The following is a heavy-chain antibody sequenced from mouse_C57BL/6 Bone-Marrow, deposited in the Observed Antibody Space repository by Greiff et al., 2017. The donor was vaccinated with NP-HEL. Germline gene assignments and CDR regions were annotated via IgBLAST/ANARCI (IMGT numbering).Heavy chain of an antibody. V-gene: IGHV14-2*01. J-gene: IGHJ3*01. CDR2: IDPEDGET. Sequence: VQLQQSGAELVKPGASVKLSCTASGFNIKDYYMHWVKQRTEQGLEWIGRIDPEDGETKYAPKFQGKATLTVDTSSSTAYMQLSSLTSEDSAVYYCARRGVSYDYDGGFAYWGQGTLVTVSA. CDR3: ARRGVSYDYDGGFAY. D-gene: IGHD2-4*01. CDR1: GFNIKDYY.